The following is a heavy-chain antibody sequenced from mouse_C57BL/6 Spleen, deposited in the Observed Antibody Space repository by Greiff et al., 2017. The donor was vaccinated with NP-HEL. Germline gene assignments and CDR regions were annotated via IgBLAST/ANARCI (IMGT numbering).Heavy chain of an antibody. CDR1: GFSLTSYG. CDR3: ASEGVLGVFAY. V-gene: IGHV2-6*01. CDR2: IWGVGST. D-gene: IGHD4-1*01. Sequence: VQLQQSGPGLVAPSQSLSITCTVSGFSLTSYGVDWVRQSPGKGLEWLGVIWGVGSTNYNSALKSRLSISKDNSKSQVFLKMNSLQTDDTAMYYCASEGVLGVFAYWGQGTLVTVSA. J-gene: IGHJ3*01.